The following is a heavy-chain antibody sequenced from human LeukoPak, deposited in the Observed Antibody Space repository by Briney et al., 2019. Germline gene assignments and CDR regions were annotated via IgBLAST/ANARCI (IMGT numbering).Heavy chain of an antibody. CDR1: GGTFSSYA. D-gene: IGHD5-18*01. Sequence: SVRLSCKASGGTFSSYAISWVRQAPGQGLEWMGGIIPIFGTANYAQKFQGRATITADESTSTAYMELSSLRSEDTAVYYCARDRFHWDTGGYSYGYSAFDIWGQGTMVTVSS. CDR3: ARDRFHWDTGGYSYGYSAFDI. CDR2: IIPIFGTA. V-gene: IGHV1-69*01. J-gene: IGHJ3*02.